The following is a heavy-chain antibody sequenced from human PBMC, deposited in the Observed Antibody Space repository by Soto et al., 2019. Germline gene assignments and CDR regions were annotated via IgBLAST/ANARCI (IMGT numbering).Heavy chain of an antibody. CDR1: GGSISRYY. CDR3: ASNYCTRGACDLCYFDL. V-gene: IGHV4-59*08. J-gene: IGHJ2*01. CDR2: IYYSGTT. D-gene: IGHD2-8*01. Sequence: SETLSLTCTVSGGSISRYYWSWIRQPPGKGLEWIGYIYYSGTTNYNPSLKSRVTISLDTSKNQFSLKLSSVTAADTAVYYCASNYCTRGACDLCYFDLWGRGTLVTVSS.